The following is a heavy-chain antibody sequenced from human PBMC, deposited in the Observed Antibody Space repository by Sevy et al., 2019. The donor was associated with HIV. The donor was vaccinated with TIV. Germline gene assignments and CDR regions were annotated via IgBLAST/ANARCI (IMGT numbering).Heavy chain of an antibody. CDR1: GYTFSSYG. CDR3: AREGYYYRSGTYRPPNYYGMDV. D-gene: IGHD3-10*01. V-gene: IGHV1-18*01. CDR2: ISDYNRYT. J-gene: IGHJ6*02. Sequence: ASVKVSCKASGYTFSSYGISWVRQAPGQGLEWMGWISDYNRYTNYAHKFQGRVTMSTETSTRTAYMELRSLRSDDTAVHFYAREGYYYRSGTYRPPNYYGMDVWGQGTAVTVSS.